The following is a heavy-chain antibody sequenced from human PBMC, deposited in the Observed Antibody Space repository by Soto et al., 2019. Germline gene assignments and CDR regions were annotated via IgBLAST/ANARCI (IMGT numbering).Heavy chain of an antibody. D-gene: IGHD3-22*01. CDR3: ARQNSDSAGYYVFDS. CDR1: GGSIGSSSNY. J-gene: IGHJ4*02. V-gene: IGHV4-39*01. CDR2: IYYSGLT. Sequence: QLQLQESGPGLVKPSETLSLTCTVSGGSIGSSSNYWAWIRQPPGKGLEWIGSIYYSGLTYYNPSLKSRVTRSGGTAKTQFDLRLRPVTAADTAVYYCARQNSDSAGYYVFDSWGQGTLVTVSS.